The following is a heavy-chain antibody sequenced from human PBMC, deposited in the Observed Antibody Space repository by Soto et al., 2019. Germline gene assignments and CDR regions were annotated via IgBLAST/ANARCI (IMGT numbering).Heavy chain of an antibody. Sequence: PGGSLRLSCSATGFIFSSFAMHWVRLAPGKGLKYVSGISDNGGGTYYADSVKGRFTISRDNSKNTLYPQMSTLRPEDTAVYYCAKDMYYDTWSGVHDYWGQVTLLTVSS. CDR3: AKDMYYDTWSGVHDY. CDR2: ISDNGGGT. CDR1: GFIFSSFA. D-gene: IGHD3-3*01. J-gene: IGHJ4*02. V-gene: IGHV3-64D*06.